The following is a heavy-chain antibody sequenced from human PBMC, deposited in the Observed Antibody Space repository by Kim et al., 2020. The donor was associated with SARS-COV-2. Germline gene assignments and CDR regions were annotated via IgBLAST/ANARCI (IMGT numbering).Heavy chain of an antibody. CDR2: IKQDGNQK. V-gene: IGHV3-7*01. CDR3: AREGDLYSSGKDAFDI. CDR1: GFTFSSYW. Sequence: GGSLRLSCAASGFTFSSYWMTWVRQAPGKGLEWVANIKQDGNQKYYVDSVKGRFTISRDNAKNSLYLQMNSLRAEDTAGYYCAREGDLYSSGKDAFDIWG. D-gene: IGHD6-19*01. J-gene: IGHJ3*02.